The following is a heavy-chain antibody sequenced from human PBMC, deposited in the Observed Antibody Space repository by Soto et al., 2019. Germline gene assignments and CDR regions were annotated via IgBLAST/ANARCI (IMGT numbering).Heavy chain of an antibody. J-gene: IGHJ4*02. CDR1: GYTFTSYA. Sequence: GASVKVSCKASGYTFTSYAMHWVRQAPGQRLEWMGWINAGNGNTKYSQKFQGRVTITRDTSASTAYMERSSLRSEDTVVYYCARVSGYYPLDYWGQGTLVTVSS. CDR3: ARVSGYYPLDY. V-gene: IGHV1-3*01. CDR2: INAGNGNT. D-gene: IGHD5-12*01.